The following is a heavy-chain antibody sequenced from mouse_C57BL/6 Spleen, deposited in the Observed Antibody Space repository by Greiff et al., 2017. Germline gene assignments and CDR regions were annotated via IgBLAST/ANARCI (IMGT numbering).Heavy chain of an antibody. Sequence: VQLQQPGAELVRPGSSVKLSCKASGYTFTSYWMDWVKQRPGQGLEWIGNIYPSDSETHYNQKFKDKATLTVDKSSSTAYMQLSSLTSEDSAVYYCARWTDYDRYFDVWGTGTTVTVSS. J-gene: IGHJ1*03. D-gene: IGHD2-4*01. CDR3: ARWTDYDRYFDV. CDR1: GYTFTSYW. V-gene: IGHV1-61*01. CDR2: IYPSDSET.